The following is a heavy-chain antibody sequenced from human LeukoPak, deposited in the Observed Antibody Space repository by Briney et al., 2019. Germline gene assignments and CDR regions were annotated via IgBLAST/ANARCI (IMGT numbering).Heavy chain of an antibody. V-gene: IGHV1-46*03. Sequence: ASVKVSCKASGYTFTSYYMHWVRQAPGQGLEWMGIINPSGGSTSYAQKFQGRVTMTRDTSTSTVYMELSSLRSEDTAVYYCARDREANDSSGYPVDFDYWCQGTLVTVSS. J-gene: IGHJ4*02. CDR2: INPSGGST. CDR1: GYTFTSYY. D-gene: IGHD3-22*01. CDR3: ARDREANDSSGYPVDFDY.